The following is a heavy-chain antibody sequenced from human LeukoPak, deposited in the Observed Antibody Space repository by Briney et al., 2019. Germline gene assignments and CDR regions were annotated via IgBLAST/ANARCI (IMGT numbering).Heavy chain of an antibody. D-gene: IGHD6-19*01. V-gene: IGHV3-21*04. CDR3: ARDPGSHNSSGWYDY. Sequence: GGSLRLSCAASGFTFSSYSMNWVRQAPGKGLEWVSSISSSSYIYYADSVKGRFTISRDNAKNSLYLQMNSLRAEDTAVYYCARDPGSHNSSGWYDYWGQGTLVTVSS. J-gene: IGHJ4*02. CDR2: ISSSSYI. CDR1: GFTFSSYS.